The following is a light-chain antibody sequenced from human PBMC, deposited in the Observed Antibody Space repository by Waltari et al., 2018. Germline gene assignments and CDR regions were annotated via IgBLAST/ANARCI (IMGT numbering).Light chain of an antibody. V-gene: IGKV1-9*01. Sequence: IQLTQSPSSLSASVGDRVTITCRASQGISSYLACYQQKPGKAPKILIYAASTLQSGVPSRFSGSGSGTDFTLTISSLQPEDFATYYCQQLNSYPSWTFGQGTKVEIK. CDR2: AAS. J-gene: IGKJ1*01. CDR3: QQLNSYPSWT. CDR1: QGISSY.